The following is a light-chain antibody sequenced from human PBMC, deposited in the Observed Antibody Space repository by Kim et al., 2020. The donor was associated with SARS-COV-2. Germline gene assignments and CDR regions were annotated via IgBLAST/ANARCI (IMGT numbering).Light chain of an antibody. J-gene: IGLJ3*02. CDR2: SDD. CDR3: ATWDDSLIGWV. CDR1: HSNSGTNT. V-gene: IGLV1-44*01. Sequence: GQRVTISCSGGHSNSGTNTVNWYQHLPQTAPKLLVFSDDERPSGVPDRFSGSRSGTSASLAVSGLQLADEADYYCATWDDSLIGWVFGGGTQLTVL.